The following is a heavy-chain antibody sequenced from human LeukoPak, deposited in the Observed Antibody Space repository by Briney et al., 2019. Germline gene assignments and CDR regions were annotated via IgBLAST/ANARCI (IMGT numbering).Heavy chain of an antibody. CDR1: GGSISSSSYY. CDR2: IYYSGST. Sequence: SETLSLTCTVSGGSISSSSYYWGWVRQPPGRGLEWLGSIYYSGSTYYNPSLKSRVTISVDTSKNQFSLKLSSVTAADTAVYYCARDGDYVSAEYFQHWGQGTLVTVSS. CDR3: ARDGDYVSAEYFQH. V-gene: IGHV4-39*07. D-gene: IGHD4-17*01. J-gene: IGHJ1*01.